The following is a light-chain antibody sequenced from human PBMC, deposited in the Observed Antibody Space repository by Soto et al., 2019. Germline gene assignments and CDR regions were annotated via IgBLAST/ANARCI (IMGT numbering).Light chain of an antibody. V-gene: IGLV2-14*01. CDR3: SSLTTSVTYV. CDR2: EVS. J-gene: IGLJ1*01. CDR1: SSDVGAYNY. Sequence: QSALTQPASVSGSPGQSVAISCTGTSSDVGAYNYISWYQQHPGKAPKLLLSEVSNRPSGVSDRFSGSKSGNTASLTISGLQAEDEADYYCSSLTTSVTYVFGTGTKVTVL.